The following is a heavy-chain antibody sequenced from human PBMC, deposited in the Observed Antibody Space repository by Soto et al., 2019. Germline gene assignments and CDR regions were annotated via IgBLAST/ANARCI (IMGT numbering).Heavy chain of an antibody. V-gene: IGHV1-69*13. CDR1: GGTFSSYA. CDR2: IIPIFGTA. CDR3: ARGNIVGATTPLYYYYGMDV. D-gene: IGHD1-26*01. Sequence: GASVKVSCKASGGTFSSYAISWVRQAPGQGLEWMGGIIPIFGTANYAQKFQGRVTITADESTSTAYMELSSLRSEDTAVYYCARGNIVGATTPLYYYYGMDVWGQGTTVTVSS. J-gene: IGHJ6*02.